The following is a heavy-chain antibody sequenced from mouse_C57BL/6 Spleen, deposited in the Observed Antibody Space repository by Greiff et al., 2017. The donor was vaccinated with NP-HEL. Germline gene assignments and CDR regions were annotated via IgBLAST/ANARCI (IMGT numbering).Heavy chain of an antibody. D-gene: IGHD2-3*01. V-gene: IGHV1-64*01. J-gene: IGHJ2*01. CDR2: IHPNSGST. CDR3: ARSAYDGDY. CDR1: GYTFTSYW. Sequence: QVQLQQPGAELVKPGASVKLSCKASGYTFTSYWMHWVKQRPGQGLEWIGMIHPNSGSTNYNEKFKSKATLTVDKSSSTAYMQLSSLTYEDTAVYYCARSAYDGDYWGQGTTLTVSS.